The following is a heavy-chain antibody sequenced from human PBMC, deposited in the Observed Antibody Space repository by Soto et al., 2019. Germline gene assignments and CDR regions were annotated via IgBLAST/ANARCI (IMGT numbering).Heavy chain of an antibody. V-gene: IGHV4-61*01. CDR1: GGSVSSGSYY. D-gene: IGHD1-26*01. CDR2: IYYSGST. Sequence: PSETLSLTCTVSGGSVSSGSYYWSWIRQPPGKGLEWIGYIYYSGSTNYNPSLKSRVTISVDTSKNQFSLKLSSVTAADTAVYYCAREVNQWELPYTLDYWGQGTLVTVSS. CDR3: AREVNQWELPYTLDY. J-gene: IGHJ4*02.